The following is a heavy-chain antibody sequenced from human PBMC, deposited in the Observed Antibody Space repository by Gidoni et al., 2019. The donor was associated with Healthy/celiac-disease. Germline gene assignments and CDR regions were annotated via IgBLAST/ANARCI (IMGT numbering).Heavy chain of an antibody. V-gene: IGHV3-9*01. CDR1: GFTFDAYA. J-gene: IGHJ6*03. D-gene: IGHD3-10*01. Sequence: GESGGGLVQPGRSLRLSCAASGFTFDAYAMHWVRQAPGKGLEWVSGISWNSGSIGYADSVKGRFTISRDNAKNSLYLQMNSLRAEDTALYYCAKDTHSGSSYYYYYMDVWGKGTTVTVSS. CDR2: ISWNSGSI. CDR3: AKDTHSGSSYYYYYMDV.